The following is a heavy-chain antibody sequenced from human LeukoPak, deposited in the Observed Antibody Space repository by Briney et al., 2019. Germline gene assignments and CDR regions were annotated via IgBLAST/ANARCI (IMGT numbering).Heavy chain of an antibody. CDR2: ISWNSGSI. D-gene: IGHD6-19*01. V-gene: IGHV3-9*01. CDR3: AKGGRIAVAGLPDY. CDR1: GFTFDDYA. Sequence: PGRSLRLSCAASGFTFDDYAMHWVRQAPGKGLEWVSGISWNSGSIGYADSVKGRFTISRDNAKNSLYLQMSSLRAEDTALYYCAKGGRIAVAGLPDYWGQGTLVTVSS. J-gene: IGHJ4*02.